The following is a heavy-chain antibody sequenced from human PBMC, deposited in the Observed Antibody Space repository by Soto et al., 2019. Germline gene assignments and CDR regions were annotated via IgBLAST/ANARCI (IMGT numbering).Heavy chain of an antibody. CDR3: ARDGVSSTEYTWNYGTYFDY. V-gene: IGHV4-59*12. CDR1: GDSISNYY. J-gene: IGHJ4*02. Sequence: SETLSLTCPVSGDSISNYYWSWIRQPPVKGLEWIGCSYYGGSTNYNPSLKSRVTISLDTSKNHFSLKLNSVTASDTAVYYCARDGVSSTEYTWNYGTYFDYWGQGALVTVSS. CDR2: SYYGGST. D-gene: IGHD1-7*01.